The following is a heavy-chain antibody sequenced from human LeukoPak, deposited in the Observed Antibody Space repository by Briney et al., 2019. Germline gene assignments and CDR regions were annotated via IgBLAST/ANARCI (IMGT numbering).Heavy chain of an antibody. CDR2: IGCSGGST. V-gene: IGHV3-23*01. D-gene: IGHD3-10*01. CDR3: AKARGSGSYYNYYFDY. CDR1: GFTFSTNA. J-gene: IGHJ4*02. Sequence: PGGSLRVSCAAPGFTFSTNAMTWFRQGPGKGLEWVSSIGCSGGSTFYADSVKGRFTISRDNSKNTLYLQLNALRAEDTAVYYCAKARGSGSYYNYYFDYWGQGTLVTVSS.